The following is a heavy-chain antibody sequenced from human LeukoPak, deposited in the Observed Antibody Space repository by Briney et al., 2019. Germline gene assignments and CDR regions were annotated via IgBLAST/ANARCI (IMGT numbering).Heavy chain of an antibody. D-gene: IGHD3-22*01. Sequence: SETLSVTCTVSGGSIRSSIDYWGWIRQPPGKGLEWIGSIYYTGSTYHNPSLMSRVSISVDTSKNQLSLRLSSVTAADTAVYYCARQVIDMTLRRRGPTYFDYWGQRTPVIVS. J-gene: IGHJ4*02. CDR2: IYYTGST. CDR3: ARQVIDMTLRRRGPTYFDY. CDR1: GGSIRSSIDY. V-gene: IGHV4-39*01.